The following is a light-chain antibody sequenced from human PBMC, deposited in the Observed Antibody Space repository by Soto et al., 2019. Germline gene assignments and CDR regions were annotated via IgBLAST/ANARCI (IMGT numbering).Light chain of an antibody. V-gene: IGKV3-15*01. CDR2: GAS. Sequence: DTVLTQSPATLSLSPGERATLSCRASQSVSSYLAWYQQRPGQAPRLLIYGASTRATGIPARFSGSGSGTEFTLTISSLQSEDFAVYYCQQYNNWPPITFGQGTRLEIK. CDR1: QSVSSY. J-gene: IGKJ5*01. CDR3: QQYNNWPPIT.